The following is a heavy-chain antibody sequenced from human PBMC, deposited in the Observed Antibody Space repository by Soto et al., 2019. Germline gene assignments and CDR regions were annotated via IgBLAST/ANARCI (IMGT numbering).Heavy chain of an antibody. V-gene: IGHV4-59*01. CDR2: IYYSGST. CDR1: GGSISSYY. Sequence: SETLSLTCTASGGSISSYYWSWIRQPPGKGLEWIGYIYYSGSTNYNPSLKSRVTISVDTSKNQFSLKLSSVTAADTAAYYCARALILTGYYIHDAFDIWGQGTMVTVSS. D-gene: IGHD3-9*01. CDR3: ARALILTGYYIHDAFDI. J-gene: IGHJ3*02.